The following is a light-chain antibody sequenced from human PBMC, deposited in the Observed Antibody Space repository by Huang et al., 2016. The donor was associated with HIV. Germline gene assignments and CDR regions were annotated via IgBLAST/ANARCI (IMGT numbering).Light chain of an antibody. Sequence: DIQMTQSPSSLSASGGDRVTITCRASQSIRSYLNWYQQKPGTAPKVLIYAETSLQSRVPSRFSGSGAVTDFTLTINNLQPEDSATYYCQQTYITPLSFGQGTKLEIK. CDR2: AET. CDR1: QSIRSY. J-gene: IGKJ2*01. V-gene: IGKV1-39*01. CDR3: QQTYITPLS.